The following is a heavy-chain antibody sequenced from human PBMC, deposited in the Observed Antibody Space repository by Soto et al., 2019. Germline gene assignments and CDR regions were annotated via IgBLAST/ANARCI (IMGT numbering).Heavy chain of an antibody. CDR3: ARDRGGCSGGSCYLINWFDP. Sequence: PGGSLRLSCAASGFTFSSYSMNWVRQAPGKGLEWVSSISSSSSYIYYADSVKGRFTISRDNAKNSLYLQMNSLRAEDTAVYYCARDRGGCSGGSCYLINWFDPWGQGTLVTVSS. V-gene: IGHV3-21*01. J-gene: IGHJ5*02. CDR2: ISSSSSYI. D-gene: IGHD2-15*01. CDR1: GFTFSSYS.